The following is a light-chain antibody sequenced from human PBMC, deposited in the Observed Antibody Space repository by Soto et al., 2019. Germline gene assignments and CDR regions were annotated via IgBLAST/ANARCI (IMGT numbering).Light chain of an antibody. CDR2: DVS. Sequence: QSVLTQPASVSGSPGQSITISCTGTSSDVGGYNYVSWYQQHPGKAPKLMIYDVSNRPSGVYDRFSGSKSGNTASLIISGLQAEDEADYYCSSYTGSSTRVVFGGGTKVTVL. CDR1: SSDVGGYNY. CDR3: SSYTGSSTRVV. J-gene: IGLJ2*01. V-gene: IGLV2-14*03.